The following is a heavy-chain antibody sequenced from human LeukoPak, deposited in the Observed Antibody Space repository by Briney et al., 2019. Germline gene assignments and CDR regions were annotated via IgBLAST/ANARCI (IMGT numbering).Heavy chain of an antibody. CDR2: INNDGQDR. J-gene: IGHJ4*02. Sequence: GGSLRLSCAASGFTFSSYAMSWVRQAPGKGLEYVSSINNDGQDRYYAASVKGRFTISRDNSMNTLYLQMSSLRADDTALYYCVKDLHRGYDTFDYWGQGTLVTVSS. CDR1: GFTFSSYA. CDR3: VKDLHRGYDTFDY. V-gene: IGHV3-64D*06. D-gene: IGHD5-12*01.